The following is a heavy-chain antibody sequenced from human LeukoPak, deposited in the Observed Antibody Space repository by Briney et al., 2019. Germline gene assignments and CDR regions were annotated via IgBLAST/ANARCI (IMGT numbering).Heavy chain of an antibody. CDR1: GFTFSRYG. D-gene: IGHD3-10*01. Sequence: GGSLRLSCAASGFTFSRYGMHWVRQAPGKGLEWVAVISYDGRNKYYVDFVKGRFTISRDNSKNTLYLQMNSLRAEDTAVYYCAKEFTSRGAFDYWGQGTLVTVSS. V-gene: IGHV3-30*18. J-gene: IGHJ4*02. CDR3: AKEFTSRGAFDY. CDR2: ISYDGRNK.